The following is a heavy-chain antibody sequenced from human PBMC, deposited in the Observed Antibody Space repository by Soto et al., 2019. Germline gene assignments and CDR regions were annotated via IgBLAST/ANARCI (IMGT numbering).Heavy chain of an antibody. J-gene: IGHJ4*02. CDR3: ARGGQLLFDY. V-gene: IGHV4-34*01. Sequence: QVQLQQCGAGLLKPSETLSLTCAVYGGSFSGDYWSWIRQPPGKGLEWIGEINHSGSTNYNPSLKSRVTISVDKSKIQFSRKLSSVTDADAAVYYCARGGQLLFDYWGQRTLVTVSS. CDR1: GGSFSGDY. D-gene: IGHD2-2*01. CDR2: INHSGST.